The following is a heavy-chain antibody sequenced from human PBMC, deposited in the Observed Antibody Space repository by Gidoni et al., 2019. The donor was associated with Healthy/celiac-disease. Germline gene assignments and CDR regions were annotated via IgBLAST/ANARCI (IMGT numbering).Heavy chain of an antibody. CDR2: IDPSDSYT. D-gene: IGHD2-2*02. Sequence: EVQLLQSGAEVQKPGGSLSSTCRGSGYSFTSYWISWVRQMPGKGLACMGMIDPSDSYTTYRPSFQGHVTISADKSISTAYLQWSSLKASDTAMYYCARRYCSSTSCYSSWFDPWGPGSLVTVSS. J-gene: IGHJ5*02. V-gene: IGHV5-10-1*03. CDR3: ARRYCSSTSCYSSWFDP. CDR1: GYSFTSYW.